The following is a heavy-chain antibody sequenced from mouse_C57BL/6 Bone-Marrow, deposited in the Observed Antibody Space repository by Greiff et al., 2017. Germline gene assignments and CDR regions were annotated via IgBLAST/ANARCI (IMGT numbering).Heavy chain of an antibody. D-gene: IGHD1-1*01. J-gene: IGHJ2*01. CDR3: ARGRYYGSSHFDY. Sequence: QVQLQQPGAELVRPGSSVKLSCKASGYTFTSYWMHWVKQRPIQGLEWIGNIDPSDSETHYNQKFKDKATLTVDKSSSTAYMQRSSLTSEDSAVYYCARGRYYGSSHFDYWGQGTTLTVSS. V-gene: IGHV1-52*01. CDR2: IDPSDSET. CDR1: GYTFTSYW.